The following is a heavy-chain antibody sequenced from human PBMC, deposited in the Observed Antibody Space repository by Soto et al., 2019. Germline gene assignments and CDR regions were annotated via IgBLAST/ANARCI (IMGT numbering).Heavy chain of an antibody. CDR2: ISGYNGNT. Sequence: GASVKVSCKASGYTFSNYGISWVRQAPGQGLEWTGWISGYNGNTNYAQNFQGRVTMTADPSTRTAYMDLRSLISDDTAVYFCARKSSSSSWFDPWGQGTLVTVSS. V-gene: IGHV1-18*01. D-gene: IGHD6-6*01. CDR3: ARKSSSSSWFDP. J-gene: IGHJ5*02. CDR1: GYTFSNYG.